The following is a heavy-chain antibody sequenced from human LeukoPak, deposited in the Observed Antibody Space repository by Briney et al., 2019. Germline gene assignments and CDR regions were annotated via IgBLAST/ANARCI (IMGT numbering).Heavy chain of an antibody. V-gene: IGHV3-48*01. CDR2: IGIDSGNT. CDR3: ARDHNYAFDN. CDR1: GFPFIEYS. Sequence: GGSLRLSCTASGFPFIEYSMNWVRQAPGKGLEWISYIGIDSGNTRYADSVRGRFTISADKAKNSLYLQMNSPRVEDTAVYYCARDHNYAFDNWGQGTLVSVAS. D-gene: IGHD1-1*01. J-gene: IGHJ4*02.